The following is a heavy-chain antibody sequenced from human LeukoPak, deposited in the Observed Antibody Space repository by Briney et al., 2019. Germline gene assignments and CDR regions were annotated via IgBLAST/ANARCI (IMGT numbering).Heavy chain of an antibody. D-gene: IGHD2-8*01. J-gene: IGHJ4*02. CDR3: AKIPVDSGLVL. CDR2: IRFDGTKK. Sequence: GGSLRLSCVASGFTFSSYGLHWVRQAPGKGLEWVAFIRFDGTKKYYADSVKGRFTISRDNSKNTLYLQMNSLKSEDTALYYCAKIPVDSGLVLWGQGTLVTVSS. V-gene: IGHV3-30*02. CDR1: GFTFSSYG.